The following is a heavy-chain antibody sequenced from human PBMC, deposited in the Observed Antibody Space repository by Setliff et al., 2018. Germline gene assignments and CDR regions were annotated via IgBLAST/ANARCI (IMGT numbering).Heavy chain of an antibody. J-gene: IGHJ4*02. CDR1: GASVRSHY. Sequence: SETLSLTCTVSGASVRSHYWSWIRQPPGKGLEWIGFIFYSGDTKSNPSLKSRVTMSVDTSKNQFTLKLSSVTAADTAVYYCARDRTYYGSGTYTRWFDYWGQGTLVTVSS. D-gene: IGHD3-10*01. CDR2: IFYSGDT. CDR3: ARDRTYYGSGTYTRWFDY. V-gene: IGHV4-59*02.